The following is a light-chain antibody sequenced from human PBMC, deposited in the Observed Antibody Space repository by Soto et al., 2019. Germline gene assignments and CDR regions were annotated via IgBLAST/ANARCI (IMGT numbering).Light chain of an antibody. CDR2: DVS. J-gene: IGLJ2*01. CDR3: SSYTSSSTLVV. CDR1: SSDVGGYNY. V-gene: IGLV2-14*01. Sequence: SALTQPASVSGSPGQSITISCTGTSSDVGGYNYVSWYQQHPGKAPKLMIYDVSNRPSGVSNRFSGSKSGNTASLPISGLPAEDEADYYCSSYTSSSTLVVFGGGTKLTVL.